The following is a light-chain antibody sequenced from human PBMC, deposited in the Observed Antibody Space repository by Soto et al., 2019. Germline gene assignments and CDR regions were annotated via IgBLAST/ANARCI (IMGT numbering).Light chain of an antibody. CDR2: GAS. CDR1: QSVSSSY. CDR3: QQYGSSPWT. J-gene: IGKJ1*01. V-gene: IGKV3-20*01. Sequence: EIVLTQSPGTLSLSPGERATLSCRASQSVSSSYLAWYQQKPGQAPRPLIYGASSRAIGIPDRFSGSGSGTDLTLTISRLEPEDFAVYYCQQYGSSPWTFGHGTKVEIK.